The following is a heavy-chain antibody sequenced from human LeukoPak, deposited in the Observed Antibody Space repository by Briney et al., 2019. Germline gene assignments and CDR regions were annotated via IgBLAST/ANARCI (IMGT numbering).Heavy chain of an antibody. CDR3: AREVVAGDDAFDI. CDR1: GDSVSSNSAA. V-gene: IGHV6-1*01. J-gene: IGHJ3*02. CDR2: TYYRSKWYN. Sequence: SQTLTLTCAISGDSVSSNSAAWNWNRQSPSRDLDSLGRTYYRSKWYNDYALSVESRITINPDTSKNQFSLQLNSVTPEDTAVYYCAREVVAGDDAFDIWGQGTMVTVSS. D-gene: IGHD2-15*01.